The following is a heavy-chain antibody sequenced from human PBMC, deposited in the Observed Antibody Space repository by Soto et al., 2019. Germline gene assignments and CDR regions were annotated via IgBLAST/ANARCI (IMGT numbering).Heavy chain of an antibody. CDR2: IYHSGST. J-gene: IGHJ5*02. D-gene: IGHD2-15*01. Sequence: KSSETLSLTCAVSGGSISSGGYSWSWIRQPPGKGLEWIGYIYHSGSTYYNPSLKSRVTISVDRSKNQFSLKLSSVTAADTAVYYCASGYCSGGSCQNWFDPWGQGTLVTVSS. V-gene: IGHV4-30-2*01. CDR3: ASGYCSGGSCQNWFDP. CDR1: GGSISSGGYS.